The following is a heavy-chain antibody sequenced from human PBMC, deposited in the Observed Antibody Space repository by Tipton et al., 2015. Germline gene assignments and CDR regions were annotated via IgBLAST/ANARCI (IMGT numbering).Heavy chain of an antibody. V-gene: IGHV1-2*02. Sequence: QLVQSGAEVKQPGASVKVSCKTSGYTFTGHRLHWVRQAPGQGLEWMGCMDPSSGATSYAQKFHGRVPMTSDTSISTAYLELSTLGSDDTAVYYCARTWLQVFTPGFDYWGQGTLVTVSS. CDR3: ARTWLQVFTPGFDY. D-gene: IGHD6-19*01. CDR2: MDPSSGAT. CDR1: GYTFTGHR. J-gene: IGHJ4*02.